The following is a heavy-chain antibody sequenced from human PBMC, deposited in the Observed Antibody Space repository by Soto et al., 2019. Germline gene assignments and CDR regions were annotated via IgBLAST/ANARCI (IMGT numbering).Heavy chain of an antibody. CDR2: IYYSGST. Sequence: SETLSLTCTVSGGSISRRGYYWSWIRQHPGKGLEWIGYIYYSGSTYYNPSLKSRVTISADTSKNQFSLKLSSVTAADTAVYYCAAHVYDSSDNWFDPWGQGTLVTVSS. V-gene: IGHV4-31*03. CDR3: AAHVYDSSDNWFDP. J-gene: IGHJ5*02. CDR1: GGSISRRGYY. D-gene: IGHD3-22*01.